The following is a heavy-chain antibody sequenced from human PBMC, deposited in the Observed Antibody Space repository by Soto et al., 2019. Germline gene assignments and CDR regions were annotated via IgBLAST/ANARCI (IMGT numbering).Heavy chain of an antibody. CDR2: ISYDGSNK. V-gene: IGHV3-30-3*01. D-gene: IGHD3-3*01. CDR3: ARDLGYDFWSGYRDY. Sequence: LRLSCAASGFTFSSYAMHWVRQAPGKGLEWVAVISYDGSNKYYADSVKGRFTISRDNSKNTLYLQMNSLRAEDTAVYYCARDLGYDFWSGYRDYWGQGTLVTVSS. J-gene: IGHJ4*02. CDR1: GFTFSSYA.